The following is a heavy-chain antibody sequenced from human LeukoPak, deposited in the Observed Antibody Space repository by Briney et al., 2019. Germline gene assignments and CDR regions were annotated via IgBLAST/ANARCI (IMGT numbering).Heavy chain of an antibody. Sequence: PGGSLRLSCSASGFTFSTYNMNWVRQAPGKGLEWVSSITFSSDYISYADSVKGRFTISRDNAKNSLYLQMNSLRAEDTAVYYCASNFRYLDVWGKGTTVTVSS. CDR2: ITFSSDYI. D-gene: IGHD3-9*01. J-gene: IGHJ6*04. V-gene: IGHV3-21*01. CDR1: GFTFSTYN. CDR3: ASNFRYLDV.